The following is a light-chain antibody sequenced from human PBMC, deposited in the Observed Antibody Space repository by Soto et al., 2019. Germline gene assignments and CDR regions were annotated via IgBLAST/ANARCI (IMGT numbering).Light chain of an antibody. V-gene: IGLV2-11*01. CDR3: CSYAGSYSWV. CDR2: DVS. J-gene: IGLJ3*02. Sequence: QSALTQPRSVSGSPGQSVTISCTGTSSDVGAYNYVSWYQHHPGKAPKVMIYDVSERPSGVPDRFSGSKSDNKASLTISGLQAEDEADYYGCSYAGSYSWVFGGGTKVTVL. CDR1: SSDVGAYNY.